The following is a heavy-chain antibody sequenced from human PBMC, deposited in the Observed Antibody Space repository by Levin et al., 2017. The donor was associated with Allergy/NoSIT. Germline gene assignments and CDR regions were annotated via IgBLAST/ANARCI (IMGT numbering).Heavy chain of an antibody. Sequence: PGGSLRLSCAASGFTFSRYGMSWARQAPGKGLEWVSGISGSGGSTYYADSVKGRFTISRDNSNNTLYLQMSSLRAEDTAVYYCAKGLDRLDYWGQGTLVTVSS. CDR3: AKGLDRLDY. J-gene: IGHJ4*02. CDR1: GFTFSRYG. CDR2: ISGSGGST. V-gene: IGHV3-23*01. D-gene: IGHD2-2*03.